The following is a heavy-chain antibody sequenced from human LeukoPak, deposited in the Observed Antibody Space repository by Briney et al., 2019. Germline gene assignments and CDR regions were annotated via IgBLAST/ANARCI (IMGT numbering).Heavy chain of an antibody. CDR1: GDSVSSTSDN. CDR3: AREPRDGYNRLDY. D-gene: IGHD5-24*01. Sequence: SETLSLTCSVSGDSVSSTSDNWGWTRQPPGKGLEWIGNIYYTGSTYYNPSLKSRVTMSVDTSNNQFSLKLSSVTAADTAVYYCAREPRDGYNRLDYWGQGTLVTVSS. J-gene: IGHJ4*02. V-gene: IGHV4-39*07. CDR2: IYYTGST.